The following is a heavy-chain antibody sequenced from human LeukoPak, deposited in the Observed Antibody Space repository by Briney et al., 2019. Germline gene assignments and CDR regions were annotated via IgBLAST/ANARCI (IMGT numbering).Heavy chain of an antibody. CDR1: GGSISSYY. CDR2: IYYSGST. V-gene: IGHV4-39*07. CDR3: ARDSHEGYFDY. J-gene: IGHJ4*02. Sequence: SETLSLTCSVSGGSISSYYWGWIHQPPGKGLEWIGSIYYSGSTYYNPSLKSRVTISVDTSKNQFSLKLSSVTAADTAVYYCARDSHEGYFDYWGQGTLVTVSS.